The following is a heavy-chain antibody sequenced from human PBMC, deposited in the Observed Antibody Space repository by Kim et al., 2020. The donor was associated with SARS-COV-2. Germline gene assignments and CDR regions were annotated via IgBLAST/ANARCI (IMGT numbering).Heavy chain of an antibody. D-gene: IGHD1-26*01. V-gene: IGHV4-59*01. CDR2: IYYSGSA. J-gene: IGHJ6*02. Sequence: SETLSLTCSVSGVSISSYYWSWIRQPPGKGLEWIGYIYYSGSADYNSSLKSRITISVDTSKNQFFLNLSSVTAADTAVYYCARSGDGSRMDYYFYGMDVWGHGTTVTVSS. CDR1: GVSISSYY. CDR3: ARSGDGSRMDYYFYGMDV.